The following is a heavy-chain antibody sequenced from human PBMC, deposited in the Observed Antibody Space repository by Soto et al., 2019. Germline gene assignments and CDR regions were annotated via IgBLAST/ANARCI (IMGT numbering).Heavy chain of an antibody. Sequence: GGSLRLSCAASGFTFSSYGMHWVRQAPGKGLEWVAVIWYDGSNKYYADSVKGRFTISRDNSKNTLYLQMNSLRAEDTAVYYCARVSRKHYDFWSGYSGMDVWGQGTTVTVSS. CDR3: ARVSRKHYDFWSGYSGMDV. CDR1: GFTFSSYG. D-gene: IGHD3-3*01. V-gene: IGHV3-33*01. J-gene: IGHJ6*02. CDR2: IWYDGSNK.